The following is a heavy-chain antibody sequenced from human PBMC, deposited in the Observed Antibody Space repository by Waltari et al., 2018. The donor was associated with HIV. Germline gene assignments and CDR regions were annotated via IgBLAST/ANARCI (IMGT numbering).Heavy chain of an antibody. Sequence: EVQLVDSGGGLVQPGSSLRLSCAGSGIALHDSAMHWVRQRPGKGLEWVSAISYNSGSAAYADSVRGRFTVSRDNSKNSVYLQMDSLRPEDTAFYFCAKDHGGYWRRDDIYFDVWGRGTKVTVSS. D-gene: IGHD3-22*01. CDR3: AKDHGGYWRRDDIYFDV. CDR2: ISYNSGSA. J-gene: IGHJ3*01. CDR1: GIALHDSA. V-gene: IGHV3-9*01.